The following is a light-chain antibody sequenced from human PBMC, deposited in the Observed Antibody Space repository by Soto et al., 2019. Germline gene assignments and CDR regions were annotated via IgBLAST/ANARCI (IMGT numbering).Light chain of an antibody. CDR1: SSNIGAGYE. CDR2: ENN. J-gene: IGLJ1*01. CDR3: QSYDSSLSGYV. V-gene: IGLV1-40*01. Sequence: QPVLTQPPSVSEAPGQRVTISCTGSSSNIGAGYEAHWYQQVPGTAPKLLIYENNNRPSGVPDRFSGSKSGTSASLAITGLQVEDEAEYYCQSYDSSLSGYVFGTGTKLTVL.